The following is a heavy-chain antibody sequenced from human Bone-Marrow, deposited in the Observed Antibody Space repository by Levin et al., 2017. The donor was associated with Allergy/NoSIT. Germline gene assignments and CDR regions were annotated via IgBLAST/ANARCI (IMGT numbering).Heavy chain of an antibody. CDR1: GFPFSNYW. D-gene: IGHD1-26*01. CDR2: INGDGTST. Sequence: GGSLRLSCAASGFPFSNYWMHWVRQVPGKGLEWVSRINGDGTSTNYADSVKGRFSISRDNANNRLYLQMNSLRADDTAVYYCARVGATTFFWGQGTLVTVSS. V-gene: IGHV3-74*01. J-gene: IGHJ4*02. CDR3: ARVGATTFF.